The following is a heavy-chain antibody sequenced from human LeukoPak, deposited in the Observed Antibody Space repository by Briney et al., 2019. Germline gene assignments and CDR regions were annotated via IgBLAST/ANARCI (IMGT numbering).Heavy chain of an antibody. CDR2: IYHSGST. Sequence: PSETLSLTCAVSGGSISSSNWWSWVRQPPGKGLEWIGEIYHSGSTNHNPSLKSRVTISVDKSKNQFSLKLSSVTAADTAVYYCARESGSYYYYYGMDVWGQGTTVTVSS. CDR3: ARESGSYYYYYGMDV. V-gene: IGHV4-4*02. J-gene: IGHJ6*02. CDR1: GGSISSSNW.